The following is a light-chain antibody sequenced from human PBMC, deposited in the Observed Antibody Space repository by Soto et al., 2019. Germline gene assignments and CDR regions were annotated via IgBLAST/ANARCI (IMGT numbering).Light chain of an antibody. V-gene: IGKV4-1*01. CDR3: QQYYGSPYT. Sequence: DIVMTQSPDSLAVSLGERATINCKSSQSVLYSSNNKNYLAWYQQKPGQPPKLLIYWASTRESGVPDRFSGSGSGTDFTLTISTLQTEDVAVYYCQQYYGSPYTFGQGTKLVI. CDR2: WAS. J-gene: IGKJ2*01. CDR1: QSVLYSSNNKNY.